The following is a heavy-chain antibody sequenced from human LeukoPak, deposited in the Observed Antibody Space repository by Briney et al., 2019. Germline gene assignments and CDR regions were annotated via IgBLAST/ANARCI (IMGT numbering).Heavy chain of an antibody. CDR3: ARGNYFDY. CDR1: GFAFRTYA. V-gene: IGHV3-21*01. CDR2: ISTTTYT. Sequence: GRSLRLSCAASGFAFRTYALHWVRQAPGKGLEWVSSISTTTYTYYADSVKGRFTISRDNAKNSLYLQMNSLRAEDTGVYYCARGNYFDYWGQGTLVTVSS. D-gene: IGHD3-10*01. J-gene: IGHJ4*02.